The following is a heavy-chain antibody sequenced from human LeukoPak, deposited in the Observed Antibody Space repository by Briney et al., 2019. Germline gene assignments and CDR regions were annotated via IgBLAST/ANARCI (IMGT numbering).Heavy chain of an antibody. CDR1: GFTFSSYE. J-gene: IGHJ6*02. D-gene: IGHD5-18*01. CDR3: ARDLSGYSYGYYYYYGMHV. Sequence: PGGSLRLSCAASGFTFSSYEMNWVRQAPGKGLEWVSYISSSGSTIYYADSVKGRFTISRDNAKNSLYLQMNSLRAEDTAVYYCARDLSGYSYGYYYYYGMHVWGQGTTVTVSS. CDR2: ISSSGSTI. V-gene: IGHV3-48*03.